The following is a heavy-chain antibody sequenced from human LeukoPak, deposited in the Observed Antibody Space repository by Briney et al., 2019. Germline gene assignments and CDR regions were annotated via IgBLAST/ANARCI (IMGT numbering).Heavy chain of an antibody. V-gene: IGHV4-39*01. J-gene: IGHJ3*02. Sequence: KPSETLSLTCTVSGDSISSLNYYWGWIRQPPGKGLEWIGSKFFSGSTYYNPSLKSRVTISLDTSKNQFSLKVNAVTAADTAVYYCARHVVDLEAFDIWGRGTVVTVSS. CDR2: KFFSGST. D-gene: IGHD3-3*01. CDR1: GDSISSLNYY. CDR3: ARHVVDLEAFDI.